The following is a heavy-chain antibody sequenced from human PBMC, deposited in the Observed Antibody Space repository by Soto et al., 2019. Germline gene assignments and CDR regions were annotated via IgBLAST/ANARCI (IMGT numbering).Heavy chain of an antibody. J-gene: IGHJ6*02. CDR3: AKGPTIFGVVITFEYYYGMYV. CDR1: GFTFSSSA. D-gene: IGHD3-3*01. CDR2: ISPGGTAT. Sequence: GSLRLSCAASGFTFSSSAMSWVRQVPGKGLEWVSAISPGGTATSYADSVKGRFTISGDSSKNTVYLHMNSLRVEDTALYYCAKGPTIFGVVITFEYYYGMYVWGQGTTVTVSS. V-gene: IGHV3-23*01.